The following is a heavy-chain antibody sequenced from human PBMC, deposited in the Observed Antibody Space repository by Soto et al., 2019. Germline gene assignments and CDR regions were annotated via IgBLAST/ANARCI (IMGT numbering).Heavy chain of an antibody. CDR3: VKDHYYDSSGYLVDY. J-gene: IGHJ4*02. D-gene: IGHD3-22*01. CDR2: ISYDGSNK. V-gene: IGHV3-30*18. CDR1: GFNFSSYG. Sequence: PWGSLRLSCAASGFNFSSYGMHWVRQAPGKGLEWVAVISYDGSNKYYADSVKGRFTISRDKSKNTLYLQMNSLRAEDTAVYYCVKDHYYDSSGYLVDYWGQGTLVTVSS.